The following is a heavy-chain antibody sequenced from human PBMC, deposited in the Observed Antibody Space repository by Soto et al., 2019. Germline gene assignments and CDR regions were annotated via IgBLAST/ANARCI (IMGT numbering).Heavy chain of an antibody. Sequence: PWGSLRLSCAASGFTFSSYGMHWVRQAPGKGLEWVAVISYDGSNKYYADSVKGRFTISRDNSKNTLYLQMNSLRAEDTAVYYCAKDLVAVAGVDYWGQGTLVTVSS. CDR2: ISYDGSNK. J-gene: IGHJ4*02. CDR1: GFTFSSYG. D-gene: IGHD6-19*01. V-gene: IGHV3-30*18. CDR3: AKDLVAVAGVDY.